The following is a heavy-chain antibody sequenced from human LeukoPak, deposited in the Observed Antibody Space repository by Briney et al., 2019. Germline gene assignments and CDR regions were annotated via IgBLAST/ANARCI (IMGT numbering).Heavy chain of an antibody. V-gene: IGHV3-23*01. CDR3: AKAHHSIYDSSGYYYFDAFDI. D-gene: IGHD3-22*01. CDR1: GFTFSSYA. CDR2: ISGSGGST. J-gene: IGHJ3*02. Sequence: GGSLRLSCAASGFTFSSYAMSWVRQAPGKGLEWVSAISGSGGSTYYADSVKGRFTISRDNSKNTLYLQMNSLRAEDTAVYYCAKAHHSIYDSSGYYYFDAFDIWGQGTMVTVPS.